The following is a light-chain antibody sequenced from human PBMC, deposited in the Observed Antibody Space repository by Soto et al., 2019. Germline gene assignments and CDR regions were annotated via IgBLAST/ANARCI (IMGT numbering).Light chain of an antibody. CDR1: QSVSSNN. Sequence: LSQSPGYLYLTPGERATLSCRASQSVSSNNLAWYQQRPGQAPRVVIYGASTRATGIPERFSGSGSGTDFTLTISRLEPEDFAMYYCQQYGTSPFTFGPGTNVDI. CDR3: QQYGTSPFT. CDR2: GAS. V-gene: IGKV3-20*01. J-gene: IGKJ3*01.